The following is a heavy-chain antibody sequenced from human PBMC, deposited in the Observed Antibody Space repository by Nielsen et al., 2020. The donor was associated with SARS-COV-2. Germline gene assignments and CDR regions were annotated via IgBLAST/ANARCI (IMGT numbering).Heavy chain of an antibody. J-gene: IGHJ6*03. CDR1: GFTFSSYG. Sequence: GESLKISCAASGFTFSSYGMHWIRQAPGKGLEWVAVISYDGSNKYYADSVKGRFTISRDNSKNTLYLQMNSLRAEDTAVYYCAKDQDDAYYYYYYMDVWGKGTTVTVYS. V-gene: IGHV3-30*18. CDR3: AKDQDDAYYYYYYMDV. D-gene: IGHD3-3*01. CDR2: ISYDGSNK.